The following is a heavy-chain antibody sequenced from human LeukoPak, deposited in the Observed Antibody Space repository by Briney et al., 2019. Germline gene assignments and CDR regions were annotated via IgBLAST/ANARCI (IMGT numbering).Heavy chain of an antibody. D-gene: IGHD6-13*01. J-gene: IGHJ2*01. CDR1: DGSFSGYS. Sequence: SETLTLPCTVSDGSFSGYSWSWIRQPPGKGLEWLGYIYYSGSTKYNPYLKSGVIISVDTSKNQFSLKLSSVTAADTAVYYCARVYYSNSYDYWYFDLGGRGTLVTVSS. CDR2: IYYSGST. V-gene: IGHV4-59*08. CDR3: ARVYYSNSYDYWYFDL.